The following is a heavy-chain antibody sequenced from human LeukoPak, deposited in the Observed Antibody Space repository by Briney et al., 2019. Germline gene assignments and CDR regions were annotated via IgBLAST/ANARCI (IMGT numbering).Heavy chain of an antibody. J-gene: IGHJ6*02. CDR2: IKQDGSEK. Sequence: PGGSLRLSCAAPGFTFSSYWMSWVRQAPGKGLEWVANIKQDGSEKYYVDSVKGRFTISRDNAKNSLYLQMNSLRAEDTAVYYCARDFGGMDVWGQGTTVTVSS. CDR1: GFTFSSYW. CDR3: ARDFGGMDV. V-gene: IGHV3-7*01. D-gene: IGHD3-10*01.